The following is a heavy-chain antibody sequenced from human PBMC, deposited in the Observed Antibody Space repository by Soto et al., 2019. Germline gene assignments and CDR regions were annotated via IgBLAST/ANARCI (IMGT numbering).Heavy chain of an antibody. J-gene: IGHJ4*02. CDR1: GGSFSGYY. V-gene: IGHV4-34*01. CDR3: ASGRWLQIRFDY. CDR2: INHSGST. D-gene: IGHD5-12*01. Sequence: SETLSLTCAVYGGSFSGYYWSWIRQPPGKGLEWIGEINHSGSTNYNPSLKSRVTISVDTSKNQFSLKLSSVTAADTAVYYCASGRWLQIRFDYWGQGTLVTVSS.